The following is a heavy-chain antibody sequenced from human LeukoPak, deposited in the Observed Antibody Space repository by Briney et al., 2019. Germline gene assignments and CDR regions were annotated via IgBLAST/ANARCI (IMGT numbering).Heavy chain of an antibody. CDR1: GFTFSNYA. V-gene: IGHV3-23*01. J-gene: IGHJ4*02. Sequence: GGSLRLSCAASGFTFSNYAMNWVRQAPGRGLEWVSAISGSGGSTYYADSVRGRFTISRDNSKNTLYLQMNSLRAEDTAVYYCAKDLAGSGSYSFDYWGQGTLVTVSS. CDR3: AKDLAGSGSYSFDY. CDR2: ISGSGGST. D-gene: IGHD1-26*01.